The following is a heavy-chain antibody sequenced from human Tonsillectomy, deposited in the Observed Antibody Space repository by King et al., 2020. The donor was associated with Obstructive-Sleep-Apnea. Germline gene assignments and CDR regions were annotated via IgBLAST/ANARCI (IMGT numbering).Heavy chain of an antibody. J-gene: IGHJ4*02. CDR3: LATSWLNWGY. V-gene: IGHV3-7*01. CDR1: EFTFSDYW. Sequence: VQLVESGGGLVQPGGSLRLFCAASEFTFSDYWMSWVRQAPGKGLEWGANIKQDGSEKYYVDSVKGRFSISSDNAQNSLYLQMNSLRVDATAVYYCLATSWLNWGYWGQGTLVTVSS. CDR2: IKQDGSEK. D-gene: IGHD2-2*01.